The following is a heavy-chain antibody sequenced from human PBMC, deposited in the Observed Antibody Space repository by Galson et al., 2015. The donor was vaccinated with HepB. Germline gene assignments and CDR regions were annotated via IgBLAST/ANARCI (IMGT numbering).Heavy chain of an antibody. V-gene: IGHV3-43*01. CDR3: AKDFFPNYYYGMDV. CDR1: GFTFDDYT. D-gene: IGHD3-3*01. CDR2: ISWDGGST. J-gene: IGHJ6*02. Sequence: SLRLSCAASGFTFDDYTMHWARQAPGKGLEWVSLISWDGGSTYYADSVKGRFTISRDNSKNSLYLQMNSLRTEDTALYYCAKDFFPNYYYGMDVWGQGTTVTVSS.